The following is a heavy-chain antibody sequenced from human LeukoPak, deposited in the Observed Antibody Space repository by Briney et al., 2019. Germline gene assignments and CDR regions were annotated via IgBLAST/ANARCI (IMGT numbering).Heavy chain of an antibody. CDR2: MYHSGSA. D-gene: IGHD4-17*01. CDR3: PRDWPTTVTTDY. V-gene: IGHV4-38-2*02. J-gene: IGHJ4*02. Sequence: SETLSLTCTVSGYFISSGYFWGWIRQPPGRGLEWIGSMYHSGSAYYNPSLKSRVTIALDTSKNQFSLKLTSVTAADTAVYYCPRDWPTTVTTDYWGQGTLVTVSS. CDR1: GYFISSGYF.